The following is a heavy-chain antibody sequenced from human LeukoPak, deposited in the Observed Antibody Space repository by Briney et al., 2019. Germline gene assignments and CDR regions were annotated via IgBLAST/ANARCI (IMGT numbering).Heavy chain of an antibody. Sequence: PGGSLRLSCATSGFTFSSYWMSWVRRAPGKGLEWVANIKQDRSQIFYVDSVKGRFTISRDTAKNSLSLQMNSLRAEDTAVYYCAREYCSGTSCYGYFDYWGQGTLVTVSS. V-gene: IGHV3-7*01. J-gene: IGHJ4*02. CDR1: GFTFSSYW. D-gene: IGHD2-2*01. CDR3: AREYCSGTSCYGYFDY. CDR2: IKQDRSQI.